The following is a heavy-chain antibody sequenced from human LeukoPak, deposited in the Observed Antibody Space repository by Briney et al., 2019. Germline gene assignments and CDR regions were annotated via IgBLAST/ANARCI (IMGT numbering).Heavy chain of an antibody. CDR1: GGSFSGYY. CDR3: ARAGYDILTGYYRGSIFDI. D-gene: IGHD3-9*01. CDR2: INHSGST. J-gene: IGHJ3*02. V-gene: IGHV4-34*01. Sequence: PSETLSLTCAVYGGSFSGYYWSWIRQPPGKGREWIGEINHSGSTNYNPSLKSRVTISVDTSKNQFSLKLSSVTAADTAVYYCARAGYDILTGYYRGSIFDIWGQGTMVTVSS.